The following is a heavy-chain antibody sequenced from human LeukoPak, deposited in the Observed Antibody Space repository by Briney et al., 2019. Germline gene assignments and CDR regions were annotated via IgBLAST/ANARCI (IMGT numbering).Heavy chain of an antibody. CDR2: IYYSGST. J-gene: IGHJ4*02. D-gene: IGHD3-16*02. CDR1: GGSISSSSYY. Sequence: SSETLSLTCTVSGGSISSSSYYWGWIRQPPGKGLEWIGSIYYSGSTYYNPSLKSRVTISVDTSKNQFSLKLSSVTAADTAVYYCARDLLMITFGGVIVYFDYWGQGTLVTVSS. V-gene: IGHV4-39*07. CDR3: ARDLLMITFGGVIVYFDY.